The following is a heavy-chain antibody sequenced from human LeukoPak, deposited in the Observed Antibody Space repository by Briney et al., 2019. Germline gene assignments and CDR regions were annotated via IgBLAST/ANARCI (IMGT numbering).Heavy chain of an antibody. D-gene: IGHD5-12*01. Sequence: GGSLILSCAASGFTFSSYGMHWVRQAPGKGLEWVAVISYDGSNKYYADSVKGRFTISRDNSKNTLYLQMNSLRAEDTAVYYCAKGGDIVASDYYYGMDVWGQGTTVTVSS. V-gene: IGHV3-30*18. CDR2: ISYDGSNK. CDR1: GFTFSSYG. J-gene: IGHJ6*02. CDR3: AKGGDIVASDYYYGMDV.